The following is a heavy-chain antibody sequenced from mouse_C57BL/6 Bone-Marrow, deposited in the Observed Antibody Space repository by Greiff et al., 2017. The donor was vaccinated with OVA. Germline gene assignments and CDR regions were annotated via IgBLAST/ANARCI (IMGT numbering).Heavy chain of an antibody. CDR3: ARTGAGFITTVVEAMDY. CDR2: IWWDDDK. D-gene: IGHD1-1*01. CDR1: GFSLSTFGMG. V-gene: IGHV8-8*01. J-gene: IGHJ4*01. Sequence: QVTLKECGPGILQPSQTLSLTCSFSGFSLSTFGMGVGWIRQPSGKGLEWLAHIWWDDDKYYNPALKSRLTISKDTSKNQVFLKIANVDTADTATYYCARTGAGFITTVVEAMDYWGQGTSVTVSS.